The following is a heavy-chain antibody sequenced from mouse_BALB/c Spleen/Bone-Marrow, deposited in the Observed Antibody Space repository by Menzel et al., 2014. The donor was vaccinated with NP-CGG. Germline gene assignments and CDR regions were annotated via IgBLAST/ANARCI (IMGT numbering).Heavy chain of an antibody. J-gene: IGHJ2*01. V-gene: IGHV1-69*02. D-gene: IGHD1-1*01. Sequence: VQLQQSGAELVRPGASVKLSCKASSYTFTSYWINWVKQRPGQGLEWIGNIYPSDSYTNYNQKFKDKATLTVDKSSSTAYMQLSSTTSEDSAVYYYTRSCDSSYEDYFDYWGQGTTLTVSS. CDR1: SYTFTSYW. CDR3: TRSCDSSYEDYFDY. CDR2: IYPSDSYT.